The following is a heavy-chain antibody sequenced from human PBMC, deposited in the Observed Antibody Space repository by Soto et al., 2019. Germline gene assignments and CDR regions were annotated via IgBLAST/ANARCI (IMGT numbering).Heavy chain of an antibody. V-gene: IGHV1-8*01. CDR1: GYTFTSYD. Sequence: QVQLVQSGAEVKKPGASVKVSCKASGYTFTSYDINWVRQATGQGLEWMGWMNRNSGNTGYAQKFQGRVTMTRNTSISTAYMELSSLRSEDTAVYYCARERSAAGTGGFDPWGQGTLVTVSS. CDR2: MNRNSGNT. D-gene: IGHD6-13*01. CDR3: ARERSAAGTGGFDP. J-gene: IGHJ5*02.